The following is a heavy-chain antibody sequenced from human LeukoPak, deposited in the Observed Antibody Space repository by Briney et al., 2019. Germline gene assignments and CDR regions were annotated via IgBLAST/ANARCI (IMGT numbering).Heavy chain of an antibody. J-gene: IGHJ6*02. D-gene: IGHD6-25*01. V-gene: IGHV3-66*02. CDR3: ARDERPLPSYYYGMDV. CDR2: IYSGGST. Sequence: GGSLRLSCAASGFTVSSNYMSWVRQAPGKGLEWVSVIYSGGSTYYADSVKGRFTISRDNSKNTLYLQMNSLRAEDTAMYYCARDERPLPSYYYGMDVWGQGTTATVSS. CDR1: GFTVSSNY.